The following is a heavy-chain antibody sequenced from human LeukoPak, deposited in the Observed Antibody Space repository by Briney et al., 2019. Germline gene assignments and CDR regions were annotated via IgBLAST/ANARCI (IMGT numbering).Heavy chain of an antibody. CDR1: GFTFSSYA. Sequence: GGSLRLSCAASGFTFSSYAMSWVRQAPGKGLEWVSAISGSGGSTYYADSVKGRFTISRDNSKNTLYLQMNSLRAEDTAVYYCAKDLRAKIVVVTTFDYWGQGTLVTVSS. CDR3: AKDLRAKIVVVTTFDY. V-gene: IGHV3-23*01. J-gene: IGHJ4*02. CDR2: ISGSGGST. D-gene: IGHD3-22*01.